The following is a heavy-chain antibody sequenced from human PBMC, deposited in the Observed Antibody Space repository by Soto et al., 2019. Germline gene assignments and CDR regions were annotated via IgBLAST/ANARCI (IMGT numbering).Heavy chain of an antibody. J-gene: IGHJ6*02. V-gene: IGHV1-46*01. CDR3: ARESKNYYGMDV. CDR2: INPSGGST. CDR1: GYTFTSYY. Sequence: QVQLVQSGAEVKKPGASVKVSCKASGYTFTSYYMHWVRQAPGQGLEWMGIINPSGGSTSYAQKFQGRXXMXRDXSTSTVYMELSSLRSEDTAVYYCARESKNYYGMDVWGQGTTVTVSS.